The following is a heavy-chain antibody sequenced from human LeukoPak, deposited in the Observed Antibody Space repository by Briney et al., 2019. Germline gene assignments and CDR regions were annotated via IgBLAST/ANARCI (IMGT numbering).Heavy chain of an antibody. V-gene: IGHV3-66*01. CDR1: GFTVRSNY. CDR3: AKAGGYSYGAASSFYFDY. CDR2: IYSGGNT. D-gene: IGHD5-18*01. J-gene: IGHJ4*02. Sequence: GGSLRLSCAASGFTVRSNYMSWVRQAPGKGLEWVSVIYSGGNTYYADSVKGRFSISRDNSKNTLYLQMNSLRAEDTAVYYCAKAGGYSYGAASSFYFDYWGQGTLVTVSS.